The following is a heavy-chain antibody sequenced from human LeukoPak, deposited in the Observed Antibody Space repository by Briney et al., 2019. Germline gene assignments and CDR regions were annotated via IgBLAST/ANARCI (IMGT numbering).Heavy chain of an antibody. CDR3: ARGGSGWSDGAFDI. V-gene: IGHV4-61*02. CDR1: GGSISSGSYY. CDR2: IYTSGST. Sequence: SETLSLTCTVPGGSISSGSYYWSWIRQPAGKGLEWIGRIYTSGSTNYNPSLKSRVTISVDTSKNQFSLKLSSVTAADTAVYYCARGGSGWSDGAFDIWGQGTMVTVSS. J-gene: IGHJ3*02. D-gene: IGHD6-19*01.